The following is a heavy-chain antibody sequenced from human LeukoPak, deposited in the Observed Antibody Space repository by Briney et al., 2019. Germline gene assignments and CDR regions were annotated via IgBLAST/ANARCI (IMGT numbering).Heavy chain of an antibody. Sequence: SETLSLTCAVSGYSISTGNYWGWIRQPPGKGLEYIGSIYESGSTYYHPSLKSRVTISVDTSKNQFSLKLSSVTAADTAVYYCVRHGGSGYLLDWGQGTLVTVSS. J-gene: IGHJ4*02. V-gene: IGHV4-38-2*01. CDR2: IYESGST. CDR3: VRHGGSGYLLD. D-gene: IGHD3-22*01. CDR1: GYSISTGNY.